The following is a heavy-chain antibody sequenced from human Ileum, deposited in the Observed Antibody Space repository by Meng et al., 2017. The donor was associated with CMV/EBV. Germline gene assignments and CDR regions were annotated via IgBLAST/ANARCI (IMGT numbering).Heavy chain of an antibody. V-gene: IGHV4-31*02. CDR3: ARAVVGVVIPQPPIDY. Sequence: ASSTGCYSRNSMRKLPGKGLDGVVYMYYNGSTSYNPSLKSRVTISLDTSKNQSSLKLTPLPAADTAVYYGARAVVGVVIPQPPIDYWGQGTLVTVSS. J-gene: IGHJ4*02. CDR2: MYYNGST. D-gene: IGHD3-3*01. CDR1: ASSTGCYS.